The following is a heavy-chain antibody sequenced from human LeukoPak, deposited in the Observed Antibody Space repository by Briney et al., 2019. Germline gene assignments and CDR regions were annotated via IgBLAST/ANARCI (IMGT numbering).Heavy chain of an antibody. J-gene: IGHJ4*02. CDR1: GFTFSYYS. CDR2: ISSSGTTI. Sequence: LPGGSLRLSCAASGFTFSYYSMNWVRQAPGKGLEWVSYISSSGTTIYYADSVKGRFTISRDNAKNSLYLQMNSLRVEDTAVYYCARESDKHYDFWSGYLALDYWGQGTLVTVSS. CDR3: ARESDKHYDFWSGYLALDY. V-gene: IGHV3-48*01. D-gene: IGHD3-3*01.